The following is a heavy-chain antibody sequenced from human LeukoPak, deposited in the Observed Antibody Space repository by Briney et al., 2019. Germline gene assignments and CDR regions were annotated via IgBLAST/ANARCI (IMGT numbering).Heavy chain of an antibody. CDR1: GYTFTNYS. CDR3: ARVVLDHYYDSSGYLGTLDY. CDR2: INTYNGNT. Sequence: ASVKVSCKASGYTFTNYSISWVRQAPGQGLEWMGWINTYNGNTNYAQKFQGRVTMTTDTSTSTAYMELRSLRSDDTAVYYCARVVLDHYYDSSGYLGTLDYWGQGTLVTVSS. V-gene: IGHV1-18*01. D-gene: IGHD3-22*01. J-gene: IGHJ4*02.